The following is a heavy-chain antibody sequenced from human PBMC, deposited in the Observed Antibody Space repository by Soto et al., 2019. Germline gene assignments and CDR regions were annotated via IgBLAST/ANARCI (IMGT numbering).Heavy chain of an antibody. D-gene: IGHD2-2*01. CDR1: GGTFSSYA. CDR3: ARDGGGYCSSTSCYARGAY. J-gene: IGHJ4*01. V-gene: IGHV1-69*01. CDR2: IIPIFGTA. Sequence: QVQLVQSGDEVKKPGCSVKVSCKAAGGTFSSYAISWVRQAPGQGLEWLGGIIPIFGTANYAQKFKGRVTIPADESTSTAYMELSSLRSEDTGVYYCARDGGGYCSSTSCYARGAYWGHVTLVTVSA.